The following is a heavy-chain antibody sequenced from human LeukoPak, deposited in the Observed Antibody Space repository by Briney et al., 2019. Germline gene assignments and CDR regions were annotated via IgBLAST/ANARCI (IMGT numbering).Heavy chain of an antibody. CDR3: ASLQLDYGSGTYYPGNY. V-gene: IGHV4-59*01. CDR2: VHNSGST. CDR1: GGSFSNYF. Sequence: SETLSLTCTVSGGSFSNYFRGWLRQPPGRGLEWFGYVHNSGSTTYNPSLKSRGTIVLDTSRNQFSLRLSSVTAADTAVYYCASLQLDYGSGTYYPGNYWGQGTLVTVSS. D-gene: IGHD3-10*01. J-gene: IGHJ4*02.